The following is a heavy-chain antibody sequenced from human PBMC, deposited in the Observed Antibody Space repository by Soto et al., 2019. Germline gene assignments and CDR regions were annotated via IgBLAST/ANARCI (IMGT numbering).Heavy chain of an antibody. CDR1: GYGLTSKG. D-gene: IGHD3-10*01. Sequence: ASAKVCWKESGYGLTSKGISWVRQAPGKGLEWMGWIIAYNGNTNYAQKLQGRVTMTTDTSTSTAYMELRSLRSDDTAVYYCARVTGEAGWFDPLGQGTLGTVS. V-gene: IGHV1-18*01. CDR3: ARVTGEAGWFDP. CDR2: IIAYNGNT. J-gene: IGHJ5*02.